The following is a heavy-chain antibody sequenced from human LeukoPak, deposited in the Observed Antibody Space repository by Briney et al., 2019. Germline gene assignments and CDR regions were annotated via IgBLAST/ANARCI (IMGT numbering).Heavy chain of an antibody. Sequence: SETLSLTCTVSGGSISSRSYYWGWIRQPPGKGLEWIGSIFYSGTTYYNPSLKSRGTISVDTSKNQFSLRLSSVTAADTAVYYCASENCSGTSCSSFDYWGQGTLVTVSS. D-gene: IGHD2-2*01. CDR1: GGSISSRSYY. CDR3: ASENCSGTSCSSFDY. CDR2: IFYSGTT. J-gene: IGHJ4*02. V-gene: IGHV4-39*01.